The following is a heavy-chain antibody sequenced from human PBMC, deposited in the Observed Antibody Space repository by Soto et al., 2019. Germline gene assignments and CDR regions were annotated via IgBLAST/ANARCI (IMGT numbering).Heavy chain of an antibody. V-gene: IGHV3-30*18. D-gene: IGHD5-18*01. Sequence: QVQLVESGGGVVQPGSSLRLSCAVSGFTFRNYGMHWVRQAPGKGLEWVALISYDGSDQYYGESVKGRFTSSRDSSKNTLYLDVSSLRLEDTAVYYCAKVGSYGYGSNSDVEYWGQGTMVTVSS. CDR3: AKVGSYGYGSNSDVEY. CDR2: ISYDGSDQ. CDR1: GFTFRNYG. J-gene: IGHJ4*02.